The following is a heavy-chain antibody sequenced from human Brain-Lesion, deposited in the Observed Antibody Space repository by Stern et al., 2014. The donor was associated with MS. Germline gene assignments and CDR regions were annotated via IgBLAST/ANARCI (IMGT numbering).Heavy chain of an antibody. CDR3: AKWPHHIAVAGTRYFQH. Sequence: EVQLLESGGGLVQPGGSLRLSCAASGFSFSTYAMSWVRQTPGKGLQWVSVISGRGGHTYYADSVKGRFTISRDNSKNTLYLQMDSLRADDTAVYYCAKWPHHIAVAGTRYFQHWGQGTLVTVSS. V-gene: IGHV3-23*01. CDR1: GFSFSTYA. D-gene: IGHD6-19*01. J-gene: IGHJ1*01. CDR2: ISGRGGHT.